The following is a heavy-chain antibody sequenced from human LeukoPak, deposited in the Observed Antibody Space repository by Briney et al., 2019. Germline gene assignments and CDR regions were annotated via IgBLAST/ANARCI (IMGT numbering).Heavy chain of an antibody. CDR2: FNPNGGVT. D-gene: IGHD2-2*01. CDR3: ARDRGGIVIVPVPDY. CDR1: GYTFIDHY. Sequence: GASVKVSCKASGYTFIDHYIHWVRQAPGQGLEWMGWFNPNGGVTNLAQKFQGRVTMTRDTSISTAHMQLNMLRYDDTAVYYCARDRGGIVIVPVPDYWGQGTLDTVS. J-gene: IGHJ4*02. V-gene: IGHV1-2*02.